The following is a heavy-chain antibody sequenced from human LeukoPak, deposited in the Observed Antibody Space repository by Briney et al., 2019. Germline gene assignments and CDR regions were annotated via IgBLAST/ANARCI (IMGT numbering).Heavy chain of an antibody. CDR1: GFTFSSYG. V-gene: IGHV3-33*06. CDR2: IWYDGSNK. J-gene: IGHJ5*02. Sequence: GGSLRLSCAASGFTFSSYGMHWVRQAPGKGLEWVTVIWYDGSNKYYADSVKGRFTISRDNSKNTLYLQMNSLRAEDTAVYYCAKDRGPYGDYVPWFDPWGQGILVTVSS. D-gene: IGHD4-17*01. CDR3: AKDRGPYGDYVPWFDP.